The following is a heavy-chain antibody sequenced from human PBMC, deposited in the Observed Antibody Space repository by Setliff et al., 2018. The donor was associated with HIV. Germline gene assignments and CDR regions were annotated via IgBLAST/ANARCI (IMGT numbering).Heavy chain of an antibody. V-gene: IGHV4-34*01. CDR3: ARGHGVYSGSYLAVYFDY. D-gene: IGHD1-26*01. J-gene: IGHJ4*02. CDR1: GGPFSGYY. Sequence: PSETLSLTCAVYGGPFSGYYWSWIRQPPGKGLEWIGEINHSGSTNYKPSLKSRVTISVDMSKNQVSLKVSSVTAADTAVYYCARGHGVYSGSYLAVYFDYWGQGTLVTVSS. CDR2: INHSGST.